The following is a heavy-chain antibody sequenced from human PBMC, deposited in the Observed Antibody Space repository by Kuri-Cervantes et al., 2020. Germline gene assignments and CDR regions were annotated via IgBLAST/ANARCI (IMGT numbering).Heavy chain of an antibody. Sequence: GESLKISCAASGFTFSDYYMSWIRQAPGKGLEWVANIKQDGSEKYYVDSVKGRFTISRDNAKNSLYLQMNSLRAEDTAVYYCARDEGVVAAEVFDYWGQGTLVTVSS. V-gene: IGHV3-7*01. J-gene: IGHJ4*02. CDR3: ARDEGVVAAEVFDY. D-gene: IGHD2-15*01. CDR2: IKQDGSEK. CDR1: GFTFSDYY.